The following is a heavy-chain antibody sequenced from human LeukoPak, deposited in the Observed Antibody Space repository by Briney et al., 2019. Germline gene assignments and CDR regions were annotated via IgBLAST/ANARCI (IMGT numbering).Heavy chain of an antibody. CDR3: ARLSSGWYYYYGMDV. J-gene: IGHJ6*02. Sequence: SETLSLTCTVSGGSISSYYWSWIRQPPGKGLEWIGYIYYSGSTNYNPSLKSRVTISVDTSKNQFSLKLSSVTAADTAVYYCARLSSGWYYYYGMDVWGQGTTVTVSS. D-gene: IGHD6-19*01. CDR1: GGSISSYY. CDR2: IYYSGST. V-gene: IGHV4-59*01.